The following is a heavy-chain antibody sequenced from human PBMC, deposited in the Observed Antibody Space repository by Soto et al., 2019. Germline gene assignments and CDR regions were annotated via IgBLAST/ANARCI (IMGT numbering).Heavy chain of an antibody. CDR3: ARDWGHHCDKFDL. CDR1: GFIFSTYS. D-gene: IGHD3-22*01. CDR2: ISVGSTTM. Sequence: GGSLRLSCAGSGFIFSTYSMDWVRQTPGKGLEWLAYISVGSTTMYYADSVKGRFTISRDDVNNSLYLQMNSLRDEDTAVYYCARDWGHHCDKFDLWGQGALVTVSS. V-gene: IGHV3-48*02. J-gene: IGHJ5*02.